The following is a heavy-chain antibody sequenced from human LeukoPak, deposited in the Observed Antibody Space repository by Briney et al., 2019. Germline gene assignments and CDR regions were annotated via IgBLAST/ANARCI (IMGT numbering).Heavy chain of an antibody. CDR2: IYYSGST. CDR1: GGSISSGDYY. CDR3: ARHDYGDYGAFDI. D-gene: IGHD4-17*01. V-gene: IGHV4-30-4*01. J-gene: IGHJ3*02. Sequence: SETLSLTCTVSGGSISSGDYYWSWIRQPPGKGLEWIGYIYYSGSTYDNPSLKSRVTISLDTSQNQFSLKVSSATAADTAVYYCARHDYGDYGAFDIWGQGTMVTVSS.